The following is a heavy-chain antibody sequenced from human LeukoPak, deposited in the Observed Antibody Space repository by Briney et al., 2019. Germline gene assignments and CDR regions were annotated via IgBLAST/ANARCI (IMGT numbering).Heavy chain of an antibody. CDR1: GGSTSSYY. Sequence: SETLSLTCTVSGGSTSSYYWTWIRQPPGKGLEWIGYIYYSGSTNYNPSLKSRVTISVDTSKNQFSLKLRSVTAADTAVYHCARGAFGSGWYLDYWGQGTLVTVSS. D-gene: IGHD6-19*01. V-gene: IGHV4-59*01. CDR3: ARGAFGSGWYLDY. CDR2: IYYSGST. J-gene: IGHJ4*02.